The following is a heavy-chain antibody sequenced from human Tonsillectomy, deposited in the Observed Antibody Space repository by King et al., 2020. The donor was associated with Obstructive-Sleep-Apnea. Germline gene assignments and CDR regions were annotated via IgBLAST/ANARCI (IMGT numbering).Heavy chain of an antibody. D-gene: IGHD5-18*01. CDR3: ARLEGRIQLWPFDY. CDR2: ISSSGNTK. V-gene: IGHV3-11*01. Sequence: VQLVESGGGLVKPGGSLRLSCAASGFTFSDQYMSWIRQAPGKGLEWVSYISSSGNTKFYADSVKGRFTISRDSAKNSLHLQMNSLRAEDTAVYYCARLEGRIQLWPFDYWGQGTLVTVSS. CDR1: GFTFSDQY. J-gene: IGHJ4*02.